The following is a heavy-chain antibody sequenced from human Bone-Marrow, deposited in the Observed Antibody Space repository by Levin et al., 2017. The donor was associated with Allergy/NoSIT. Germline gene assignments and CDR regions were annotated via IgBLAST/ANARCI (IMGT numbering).Heavy chain of an antibody. Sequence: PSETLSLTCTVSGASISSTDYFWSWIRQPPGKGLEWIGYIFHSGNTYFNPSLKSRVSMSVDTSKNLFSLNLTSVTAADTAVYYCARDGGFSSGGDFYSDDAFDVWGQGTMVTVSS. D-gene: IGHD2-15*01. CDR1: GASISSTDYF. V-gene: IGHV4-30-4*01. CDR3: ARDGGFSSGGDFYSDDAFDV. CDR2: IFHSGNT. J-gene: IGHJ3*01.